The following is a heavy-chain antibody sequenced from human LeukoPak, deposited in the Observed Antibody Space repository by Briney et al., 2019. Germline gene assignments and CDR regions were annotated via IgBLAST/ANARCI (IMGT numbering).Heavy chain of an antibody. J-gene: IGHJ6*02. Sequence: GSLRLSCAGSGFTFSSYDMHWVRQAAGKGLEWVAAIDTAGVTYYPGSVRGRFTISRENAKNSFFLQMNSLRAGDTAVYYYARGGYFGSGPMDVWGQGTTVTVSS. CDR2: IDTAGVT. CDR1: GFTFSSYD. CDR3: ARGGYFGSGPMDV. V-gene: IGHV3-13*01. D-gene: IGHD3-10*01.